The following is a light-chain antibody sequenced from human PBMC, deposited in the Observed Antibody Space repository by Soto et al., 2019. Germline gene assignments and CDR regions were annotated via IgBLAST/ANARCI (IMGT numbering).Light chain of an antibody. Sequence: EKVMTQSPATLSVSPGERATLSCRASQSVRSNLAWYQQKPGQPPRLLIYGASTRATGVPVRFRGSGSGTEFTLTISGLQSEDFAVYCCQQYDKWPPTFGGGTKVDIK. CDR3: QQYDKWPPT. CDR1: QSVRSN. J-gene: IGKJ4*01. CDR2: GAS. V-gene: IGKV3-15*01.